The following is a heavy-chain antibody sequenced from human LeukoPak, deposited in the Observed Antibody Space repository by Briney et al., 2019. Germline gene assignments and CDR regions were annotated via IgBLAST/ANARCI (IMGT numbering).Heavy chain of an antibody. V-gene: IGHV3-66*04. CDR3: AKPFCGSTSCSRSRFDP. J-gene: IGHJ5*02. CDR2: IYSGDST. D-gene: IGHD2-2*01. Sequence: GGSLRLSCAASGFTVSSNYMIWVRQAPGKGLEWVSVIYSGDSTYYADSVKGRFTISRDNSKNTLYLQVNSLRAEDTAVYYCAKPFCGSTSCSRSRFDPWGQGTLVTVSS. CDR1: GFTVSSNY.